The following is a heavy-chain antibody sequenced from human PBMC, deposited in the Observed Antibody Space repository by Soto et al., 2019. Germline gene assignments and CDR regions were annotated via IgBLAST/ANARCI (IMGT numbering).Heavy chain of an antibody. CDR3: AIPSGLTRTGPDY. V-gene: IGHV3-23*01. J-gene: IGHJ4*02. D-gene: IGHD3-9*01. CDR1: GFTFSNYA. CDR2: ISGNGGST. Sequence: GGSLRLSWGASGFTFSNYAVSWVRQAPGKGLEWVSAISGNGGSTYYADSVKGRFTISRDNSKNTLYLQMNSLRAEDTAVYSCAIPSGLTRTGPDYWGQGTLLTVYS.